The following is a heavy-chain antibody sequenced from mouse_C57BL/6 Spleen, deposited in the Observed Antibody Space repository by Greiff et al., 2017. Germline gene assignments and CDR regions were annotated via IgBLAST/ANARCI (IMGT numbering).Heavy chain of an antibody. D-gene: IGHD1-1*01. CDR1: GFTFSSYG. CDR3: ARGDYGSSKGDYYAMDY. CDR2: ISSGGSYT. V-gene: IGHV5-6*01. J-gene: IGHJ4*01. Sequence: EVQRVESGGDLVKPGGSLKLSCAASGFTFSSYGMSWVRQTPDKRLEWVATISSGGSYTYYPDSVKGRFTISRDNAKNTLYLQMSSLKSEDTAMYYCARGDYGSSKGDYYAMDYWGQGTSVTVSS.